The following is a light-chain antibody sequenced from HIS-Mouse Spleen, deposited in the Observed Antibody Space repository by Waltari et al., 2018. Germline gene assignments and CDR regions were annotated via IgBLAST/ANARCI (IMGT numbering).Light chain of an antibody. Sequence: QSALTQPASVSGSPGQSITISCPGTSSDVGSYNLVSWYQQHPGKAPKRMIYEGSKRPSGVANRFSGSKSGNTASLTISGLQAEDEADYYCCSYAGSREVFGTGTKVTVL. V-gene: IGLV2-23*01. J-gene: IGLJ1*01. CDR1: SSDVGSYNL. CDR3: CSYAGSREV. CDR2: EGS.